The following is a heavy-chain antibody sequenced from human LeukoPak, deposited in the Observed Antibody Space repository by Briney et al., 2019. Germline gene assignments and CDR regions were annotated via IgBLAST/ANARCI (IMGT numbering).Heavy chain of an antibody. D-gene: IGHD4/OR15-4a*01. CDR1: GFTFSSYA. CDR2: SGSGGDT. Sequence: GGSLRLSCAASGFTFSSYAMNWVRQAPGKGLEWVSISGSGGDTYYADSVKGRFTISRDNSKNTLYLQMNSLRAEDTAVYYCAKARGATYGTYYFDYWDQGTLVTVSS. V-gene: IGHV3-23*01. CDR3: AKARGATYGTYYFDY. J-gene: IGHJ4*02.